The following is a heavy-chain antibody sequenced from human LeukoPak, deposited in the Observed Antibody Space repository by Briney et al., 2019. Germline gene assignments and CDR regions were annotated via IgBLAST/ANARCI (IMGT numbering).Heavy chain of an antibody. CDR1: GFTFSGYA. V-gene: IGHV3-23*01. CDR2: ISGSGGST. CDR3: ARRYCSGGSCYSDDAFDI. D-gene: IGHD2-15*01. J-gene: IGHJ3*02. Sequence: PGGSLRLSCAASGFTFSGYAMNWVRQAPGKGLEWVSAISGSGGSTYYADSVKGRFTISRDNSKNTLCLQMNSLRAEDTAVYYCARRYCSGGSCYSDDAFDIWGQRTMVTVSS.